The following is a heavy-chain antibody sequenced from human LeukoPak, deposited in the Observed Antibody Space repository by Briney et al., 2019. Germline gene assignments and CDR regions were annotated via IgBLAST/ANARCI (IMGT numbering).Heavy chain of an antibody. CDR1: GFTFSSYG. D-gene: IGHD2-2*01. CDR3: ARDGSVVPAAMDYYYGMDV. CDR2: IWYDGSNK. Sequence: GGSLRLSCAASGFTFSSYGMHWVRQAPGKGLEWVAVIWYDGSNKYYADSVKGRFTISRDNSKNTLYLQMNSLRAEDTAVYYCARDGSVVPAAMDYYYGMDVWGQGTTVTVSS. J-gene: IGHJ6*02. V-gene: IGHV3-33*01.